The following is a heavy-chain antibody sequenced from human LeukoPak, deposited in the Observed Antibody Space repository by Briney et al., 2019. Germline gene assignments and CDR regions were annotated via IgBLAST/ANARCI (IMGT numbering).Heavy chain of an antibody. D-gene: IGHD6-19*01. V-gene: IGHV3-23*01. CDR2: ISGSGAST. CDR3: ANDADSSVWSFDY. Sequence: GGSLRLSCAASGFTFGSYAMNWVRQAPGKGLEWVSGISGSGASTYYADSAKGRFTISRDNSRNTLYLQMNSLRVEDTAVYYCANDADSSVWSFDYWGQGTLVTVSS. J-gene: IGHJ4*02. CDR1: GFTFGSYA.